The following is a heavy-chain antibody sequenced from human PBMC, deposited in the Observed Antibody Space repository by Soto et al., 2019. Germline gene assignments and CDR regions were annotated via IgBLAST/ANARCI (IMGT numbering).Heavy chain of an antibody. V-gene: IGHV4-34*01. Sequence: SETLSLTCAVYGGSFSGSYWSWIRQPPGKGLEWIGEINHSGSTNYNPSLKSRVTISVDTSKNQFSLKLSSVTAADTAVYYCARRSDLTYYDFWSGYLNWFDPWGQGTLVTVSS. CDR2: INHSGST. J-gene: IGHJ5*02. CDR3: ARRSDLTYYDFWSGYLNWFDP. CDR1: GGSFSGSY. D-gene: IGHD3-3*01.